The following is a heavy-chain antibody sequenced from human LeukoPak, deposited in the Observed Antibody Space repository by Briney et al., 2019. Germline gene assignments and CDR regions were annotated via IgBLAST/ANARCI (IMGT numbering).Heavy chain of an antibody. CDR1: GYTFTSYG. J-gene: IGHJ6*02. V-gene: IGHV1-18*01. Sequence: ASVKVSCKASGYTFTSYGISWVRQAPGQGLEWMGWISAYNGNANYAQKLQGRVTMTTDTSTSTAYMELRSLRSDDTAVYYCAAGYSSGWYAGMDVWGQGTTVTVSS. D-gene: IGHD6-19*01. CDR3: AAGYSSGWYAGMDV. CDR2: ISAYNGNA.